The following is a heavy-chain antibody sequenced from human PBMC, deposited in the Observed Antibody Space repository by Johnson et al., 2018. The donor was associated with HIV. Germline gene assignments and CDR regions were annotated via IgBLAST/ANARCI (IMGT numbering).Heavy chain of an antibody. J-gene: IGHJ3*02. CDR3: AKGDYGDYEGSDAFDI. CDR1: GFTFSTYG. CDR2: IRYDGTNK. V-gene: IGHV3-30*02. Sequence: QVQLVESGGGVVQPGGSLRLSCAASGFTFSTYGMHWVRQDPGKGLEWVAFIRYDGTNKYYAGSVKGRFTISRDNSKNMLYLQMNSLRAEDTAVYYCAKGDYGDYEGSDAFDIWGQGTMVTVSS. D-gene: IGHD4-17*01.